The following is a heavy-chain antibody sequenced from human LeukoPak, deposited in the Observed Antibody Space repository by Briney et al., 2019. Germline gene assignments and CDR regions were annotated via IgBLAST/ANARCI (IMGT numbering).Heavy chain of an antibody. V-gene: IGHV3-48*03. CDR3: AKAFCSGSYSF. Sequence: GGSLRLSCAASGFTFSSYEMNWVRQAPGKGLEWVSYIRDSGSTKYYADSVKGRITISRDNAKKTLYLQMNSLRAEDTAVYYCAKAFCSGSYSFWGQGTLVSVSS. J-gene: IGHJ4*02. D-gene: IGHD3-10*02. CDR2: IRDSGSTK. CDR1: GFTFSSYE.